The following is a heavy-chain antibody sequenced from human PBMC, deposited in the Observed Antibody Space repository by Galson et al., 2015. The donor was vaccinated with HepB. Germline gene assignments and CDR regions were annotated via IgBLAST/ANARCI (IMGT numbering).Heavy chain of an antibody. V-gene: IGHV3-30*03. CDR1: GFTFSSYG. Sequence: SLRLSCAASGFTFSSYGMHWVRQAPGKGLEWVAVISYDGSNKYYADSVKGRFTISRDNSKNTLYLQMNSLRAEDTAVYYCAAAHYDFWSGPSDAFDIWGQGTMVTVSS. CDR3: AAAHYDFWSGPSDAFDI. D-gene: IGHD3-3*01. CDR2: ISYDGSNK. J-gene: IGHJ3*02.